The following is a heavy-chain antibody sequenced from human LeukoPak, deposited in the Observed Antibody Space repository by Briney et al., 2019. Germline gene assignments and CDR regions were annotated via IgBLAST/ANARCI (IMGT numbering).Heavy chain of an antibody. V-gene: IGHV3-30*18. CDR1: GFAFSSYG. J-gene: IGHJ3*02. Sequence: GGSLRLSCAASGFAFSSYGMHWVRQAPGKGLEWLAVISYDGINKYYADSVKGRFTISRDNSNNTLYVQMNSLRAEDTAVYYCAKGTDDSSGYYWSGAFDIWGQGTMVTVSS. D-gene: IGHD3-22*01. CDR2: ISYDGINK. CDR3: AKGTDDSSGYYWSGAFDI.